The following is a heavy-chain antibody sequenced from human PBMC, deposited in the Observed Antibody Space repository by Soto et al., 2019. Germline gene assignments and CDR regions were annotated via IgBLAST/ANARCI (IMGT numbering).Heavy chain of an antibody. CDR3: ARLEWSSIAAAGTGSFDI. J-gene: IGHJ3*02. CDR2: IYPGDSDT. Sequence: GESLKISCKGSGYTFSNYWTAWVRQMPGKGLEWMGIIYPGDSDTRYSPSFQGQVTISADKSISTAYLQWSSLKASDTAMYYCARLEWSSIAAAGTGSFDIWGQGTMVTVSS. D-gene: IGHD6-13*01. CDR1: GYTFSNYW. V-gene: IGHV5-51*01.